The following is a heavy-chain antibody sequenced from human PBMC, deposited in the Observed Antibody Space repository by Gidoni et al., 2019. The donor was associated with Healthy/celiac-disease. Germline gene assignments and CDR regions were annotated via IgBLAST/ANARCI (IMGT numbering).Heavy chain of an antibody. CDR2: IYYSGST. CDR3: ARPNDPDPYYFDY. V-gene: IGHV4-39*01. Sequence: QLQLQESGPGLVKPSETLSLTCTVSGGSISSSSYYWGWIRQPPGKGLEWIGSIYYSGSTYYNPSRKSRVTISVDTSKNQFSLKLSSVTAADTAVYYCARPNDPDPYYFDYWGQGTLVTVSS. CDR1: GGSISSSSYY. D-gene: IGHD1-1*01. J-gene: IGHJ4*02.